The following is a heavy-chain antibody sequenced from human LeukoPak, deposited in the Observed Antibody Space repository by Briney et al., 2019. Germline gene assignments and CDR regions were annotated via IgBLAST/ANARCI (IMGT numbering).Heavy chain of an antibody. D-gene: IGHD5-24*01. J-gene: IGHJ4*02. V-gene: IGHV5-51*01. CDR1: GYSFTSYR. CDR3: VRRDGYNYPADY. CDR2: VFPGDSDT. Sequence: GESLKISCKASGYSFTSYRIGWVRQMPGKGLEWMGIVFPGDSDTRYSPSFQGQVTISADESISTAYLQWSSLKASDTAMYYCVRRDGYNYPADYWGQGTLVTVSS.